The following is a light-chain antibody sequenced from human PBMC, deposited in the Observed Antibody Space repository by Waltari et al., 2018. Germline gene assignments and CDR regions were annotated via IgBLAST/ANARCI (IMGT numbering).Light chain of an antibody. CDR3: GTWDSSLSAVV. CDR2: DNN. Sequence: QSVLTQPPSVSAAPGQRVTITCYGSSYNIGKHYVSWHQQLPGTAPKLLIYDNNKRPSGIPDRFSGSKSGTSATLGITGLQTGDEADYYCGTWDSSLSAVVFGGGTKLTVL. V-gene: IGLV1-51*01. CDR1: SYNIGKHY. J-gene: IGLJ2*01.